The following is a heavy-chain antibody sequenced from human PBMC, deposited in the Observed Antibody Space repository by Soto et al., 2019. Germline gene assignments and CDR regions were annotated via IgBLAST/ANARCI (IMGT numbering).Heavy chain of an antibody. CDR2: IIPIFGTA. J-gene: IGHJ6*02. Sequence: SVKVSCKASGGTFSSYAISWVRQAPGQGLEWMGGIIPIFGTANYAQKFQGRVTITADESTSTAYMELSSLRSEDTAVYYCASRIALADYYYYGMDVWGQGTTVTVSS. CDR3: ASRIALADYYYYGMDV. CDR1: GGTFSSYA. D-gene: IGHD6-19*01. V-gene: IGHV1-69*13.